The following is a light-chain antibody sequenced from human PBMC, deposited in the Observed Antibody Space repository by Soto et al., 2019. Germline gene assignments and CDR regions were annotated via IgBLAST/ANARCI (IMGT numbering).Light chain of an antibody. CDR1: QSVRNNY. J-gene: IGKJ4*01. V-gene: IGKV3-20*01. Sequence: EIVLTQSPGTLSLSPGERATLSCRASQSVRNNYLAWYQQKPGQAPRLLIYGISSRATGIPDRVIGSGSGTDFPLTITRLEPEDFAVYYCQQYGNSPLTFGGGTKVDIK. CDR2: GIS. CDR3: QQYGNSPLT.